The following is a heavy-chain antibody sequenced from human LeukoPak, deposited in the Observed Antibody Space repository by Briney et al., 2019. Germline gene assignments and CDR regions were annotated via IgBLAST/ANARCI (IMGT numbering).Heavy chain of an antibody. CDR2: IYYSGST. V-gene: IGHV4-39*07. CDR1: GDSISTSNYY. D-gene: IGHD5-24*01. Sequence: SETLPLTCSVSGDSISTSNYYWGWIRQPPGKGLEWIGTIYYSGSTYYNPSLTSRVTISVDTSKNQFSLKLSSVTAADTAVYYCARAESRWLPLGYWGQGTLVTVSS. J-gene: IGHJ4*02. CDR3: ARAESRWLPLGY.